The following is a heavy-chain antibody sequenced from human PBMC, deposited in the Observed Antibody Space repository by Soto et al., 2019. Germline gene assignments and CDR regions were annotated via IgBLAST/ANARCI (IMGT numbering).Heavy chain of an antibody. Sequence: SETLSLTCIVSGDSISSISFYWGWIRQPPGKGLEWIGSIYFSGSTYYNPSLKSRVTISVDTSKNQFSLRLSSVPAADTAVYYCTRHLKGSIYYNYSGMDVWGKGTTVTVSS. V-gene: IGHV4-39*01. CDR2: IYFSGST. CDR1: GDSISSISFY. CDR3: TRHLKGSIYYNYSGMDV. J-gene: IGHJ6*04.